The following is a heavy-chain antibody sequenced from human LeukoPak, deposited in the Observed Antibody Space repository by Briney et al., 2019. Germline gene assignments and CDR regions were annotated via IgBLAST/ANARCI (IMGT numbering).Heavy chain of an antibody. V-gene: IGHV3-30*03. CDR3: TGEGQTIVGY. D-gene: IGHD1-1*01. CDR1: GFTFSSYG. Sequence: GRSLRLSCAASGFTFSSYGMHWVRQAPGKGLEWVAVISYDGSNKYYADSVKGRFTISRDNSKNTLYLQMNSLRAEDTAVYYCTGEGQTIVGYWGQGTLVTVSS. J-gene: IGHJ4*02. CDR2: ISYDGSNK.